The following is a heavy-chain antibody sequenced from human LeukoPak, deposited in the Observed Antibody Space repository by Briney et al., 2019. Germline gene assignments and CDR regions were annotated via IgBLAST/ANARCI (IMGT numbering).Heavy chain of an antibody. CDR1: GFTFSSYA. D-gene: IGHD3-22*01. Sequence: GGSLRLSCAASGFTFSSYAMTWVRQAPGKGLGWVSGISTSGVSTYYAGSVKGRFTISRDNSKNTLYLQMNSLRAEDTAVYYCAKLKYYHDSSGYIDYWGQGTLVTVSS. CDR2: ISTSGVST. V-gene: IGHV3-23*01. J-gene: IGHJ4*02. CDR3: AKLKYYHDSSGYIDY.